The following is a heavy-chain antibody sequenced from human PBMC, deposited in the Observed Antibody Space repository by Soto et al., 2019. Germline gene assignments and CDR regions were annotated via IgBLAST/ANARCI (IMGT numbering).Heavy chain of an antibody. V-gene: IGHV1-69*13. Sequence: SVKVSCKASGGTFSSYAISWVLQAPGQGLEWMGGIIPIFGTANYAQKLQGRVTITADESTSTAYMELSSLRSEDTAVYYCARDSAAEGWFDPWGQGTLVTVSS. CDR1: GGTFSSYA. CDR3: ARDSAAEGWFDP. D-gene: IGHD2-2*01. J-gene: IGHJ5*02. CDR2: IIPIFGTA.